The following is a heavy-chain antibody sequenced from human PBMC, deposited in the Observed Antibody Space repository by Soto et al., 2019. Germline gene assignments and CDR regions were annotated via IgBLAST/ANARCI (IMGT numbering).Heavy chain of an antibody. CDR1: QFTFNTYA. CDR2: ITDTSDST. J-gene: IGHJ4*02. CDR3: AKGSGARRPYYFDN. Sequence: GGSLRLSCAASQFTFNTYAMGWVRQAPGKGLEWVSAITDTSDSTYYADSVQGRFTVSRDNARNTLYLQMSCLRAEDTAIYYCAKGSGARRPYYFDNWGQGALVTVSS. V-gene: IGHV3-23*01.